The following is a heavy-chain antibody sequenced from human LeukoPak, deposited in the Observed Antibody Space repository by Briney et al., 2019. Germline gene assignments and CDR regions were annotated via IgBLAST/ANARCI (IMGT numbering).Heavy chain of an antibody. CDR2: IYYSGST. CDR3: ARQYSSSWYGFDY. V-gene: IGHV4-39*01. Sequence: PSETLSLTCTVSGGSISSSSYYWGWIRQPPGKGLESIGSIYYSGSTYYNPSLMSRVTISVDTSKNQFSLKLSSVTAADTAVYYCARQYSSSWYGFDYWGQGTLVTVSS. D-gene: IGHD6-13*01. CDR1: GGSISSSSYY. J-gene: IGHJ4*02.